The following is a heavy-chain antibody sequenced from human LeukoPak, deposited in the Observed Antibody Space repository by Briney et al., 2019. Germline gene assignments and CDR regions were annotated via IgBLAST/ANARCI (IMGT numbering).Heavy chain of an antibody. Sequence: PGGSLRLSCAASGFTFRSYWMSWVRQAPGKGLEWVANIKQDGSEKNYVDSVKGRFTISRDNAKNSLYLQMSSLRAEDTAVYYCAELGITMIGGVWGKGTTVTISS. D-gene: IGHD3-10*02. CDR3: AELGITMIGGV. CDR2: IKQDGSEK. V-gene: IGHV3-7*01. CDR1: GFTFRSYW. J-gene: IGHJ6*04.